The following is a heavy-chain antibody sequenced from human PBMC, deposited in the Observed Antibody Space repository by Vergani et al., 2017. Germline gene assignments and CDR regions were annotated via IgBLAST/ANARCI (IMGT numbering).Heavy chain of an antibody. CDR3: ARPGGSGSYLVGDTDFDY. J-gene: IGHJ4*02. CDR2: INPSGGST. Sequence: QVLLVQSGAEVKKPGASVRVSCKTSGYTFTNYYIHWVRQAPGQGLEWMGIINPSGGSTTYAQQFQGRLTMTRDTSTSTVYMDLSNLRSEETAVYYCARPGGSGSYLVGDTDFDYWGQGTLVTVSS. D-gene: IGHD3-10*01. CDR1: GYTFTNYY. V-gene: IGHV1-46*01.